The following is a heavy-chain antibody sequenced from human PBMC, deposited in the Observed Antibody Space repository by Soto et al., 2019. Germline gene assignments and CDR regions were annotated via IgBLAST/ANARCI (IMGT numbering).Heavy chain of an antibody. CDR2: VDSAGSGT. CDR3: ATVFEH. CDR1: GITFSGYW. Sequence: VPLVESGGGSVQPGGSLRLSCVASGITFSGYWMHWVRQVPGKGLVWVARVDSAGSGTSYADSVKGRFTISRDNAKNTVSLQMASLRVEDTAVYYCATVFEHWGEGIPVTVSS. V-gene: IGHV3-74*01. J-gene: IGHJ4*02.